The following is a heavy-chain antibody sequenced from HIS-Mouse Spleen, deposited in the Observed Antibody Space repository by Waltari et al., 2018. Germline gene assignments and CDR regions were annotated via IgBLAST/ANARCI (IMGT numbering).Heavy chain of an antibody. V-gene: IGHV4-38-2*02. CDR2: IYHSGST. CDR1: GYSISSGYY. Sequence: QVQLQESGPGLVKPSETLSLTCTVSGYSISSGYYWGWIRQAPGKGLEWIGSIYHSGSTHYNPSLTGRVTISVDTSKNQFSLKLSSLTAADTAVYYCARLVFGSSSDYWGQGTLVTVSS. D-gene: IGHD6-6*01. CDR3: ARLVFGSSSDY. J-gene: IGHJ4*02.